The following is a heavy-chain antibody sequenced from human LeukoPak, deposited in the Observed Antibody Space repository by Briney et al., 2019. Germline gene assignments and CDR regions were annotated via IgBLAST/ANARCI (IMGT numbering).Heavy chain of an antibody. CDR3: ARDSYQDYYGRFDP. CDR1: GFSFSNHG. V-gene: IGHV3-33*01. Sequence: GGPLRLSCAASGFSFSNHGMHWVRQAPGKSLEWVAVIWDDGNNKRYANSVNGRFTISRDNSENTLYLQMNGLTAEDTAMYYCARDSYQDYYGRFDPWGQGTLVIVSS. D-gene: IGHD3-10*01. CDR2: IWDDGNNK. J-gene: IGHJ5*02.